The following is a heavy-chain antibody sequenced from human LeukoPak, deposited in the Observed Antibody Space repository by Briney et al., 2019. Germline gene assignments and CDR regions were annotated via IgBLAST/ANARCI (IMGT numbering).Heavy chain of an antibody. J-gene: IGHJ4*02. Sequence: PSQTLSLTCTVSGGSISSGSYYWSWIRQPAGKGLEWIGRIYTSGSTNYNPSLKSRVTMSVDTSKNQFSLKLSSVTAADTAVYYCARDLHGGYEDYYFDYWGQGTLVTVSS. CDR3: ARDLHGGYEDYYFDY. CDR2: IYTSGST. D-gene: IGHD3-16*01. V-gene: IGHV4-61*02. CDR1: GGSISSGSYY.